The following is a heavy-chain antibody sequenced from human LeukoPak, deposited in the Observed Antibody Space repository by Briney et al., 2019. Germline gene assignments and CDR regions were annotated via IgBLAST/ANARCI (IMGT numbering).Heavy chain of an antibody. CDR3: ARVRYYYGSGSPGYFDY. V-gene: IGHV3-48*04. CDR1: GSTFSYYS. CDR2: ISSSSSTI. J-gene: IGHJ4*02. D-gene: IGHD3-10*01. Sequence: GGSLRLSCAASGSTFSYYSMNWVRQAPGKGLEWVSYISSSSSTIYYTDSVKGRFTISRDNAKNSLFLQMNRLRAEDTAMYYCARVRYYYGSGSPGYFDYWGQGTLVTVSS.